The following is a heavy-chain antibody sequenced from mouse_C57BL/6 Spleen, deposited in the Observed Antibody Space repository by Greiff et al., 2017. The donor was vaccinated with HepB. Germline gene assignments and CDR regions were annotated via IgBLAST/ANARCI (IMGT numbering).Heavy chain of an antibody. CDR2: IDPEDGET. V-gene: IGHV14-2*01. CDR3: ARSGYDYDEVDY. Sequence: VQLQQSGAELVKPGASVKLSCTASGFNIKDYYMHWVKQRTEQGLEWIGRIDPEDGETKYAPNFQGKATITADTSSNTAYLQLSSLTSEDTAVYYCARSGYDYDEVDYWGQGTTLTVSS. CDR1: GFNIKDYY. D-gene: IGHD2-4*01. J-gene: IGHJ2*01.